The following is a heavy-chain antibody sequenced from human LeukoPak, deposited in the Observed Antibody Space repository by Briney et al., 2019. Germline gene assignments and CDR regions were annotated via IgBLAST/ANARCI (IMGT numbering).Heavy chain of an antibody. V-gene: IGHV4-4*02. CDR3: ARDRLRGGLPDWFDP. CDR2: IYYSGST. D-gene: IGHD4-17*01. Sequence: SGTLSLTCGVSGRSISSSNWWGWVRQPPGKGLEWIGEIYYSGSTNYNPSLKSRVTISVDNSKNPFSLKLSSVSAADTAVYYCARDRLRGGLPDWFDPWGQGTLVTVSS. CDR1: GRSISSSNW. J-gene: IGHJ5*02.